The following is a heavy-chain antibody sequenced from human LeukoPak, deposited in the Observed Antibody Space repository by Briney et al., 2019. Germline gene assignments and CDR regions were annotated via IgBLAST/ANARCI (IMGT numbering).Heavy chain of an antibody. J-gene: IGHJ4*02. V-gene: IGHV3-21*01. CDR1: GFIFNDYA. CDR3: ARDGYCSGGSCYKGRFDY. CDR2: ISSHSSYI. D-gene: IGHD2-15*01. Sequence: PGRSQRLFCAASGFIFNDYAMSWVRQPPGKGLEWVSSISSHSSYIYYADSVKGRFTISRDNAKNSLYLQMNSLRAEDTAVYYCARDGYCSGGSCYKGRFDYWGQGTLVTVSS.